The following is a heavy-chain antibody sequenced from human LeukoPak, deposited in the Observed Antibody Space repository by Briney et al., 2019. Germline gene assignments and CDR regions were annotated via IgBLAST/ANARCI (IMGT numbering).Heavy chain of an antibody. V-gene: IGHV4-38-2*01. CDR2: IYHSGST. CDR1: GYSISSGYY. J-gene: IGHJ4*02. Sequence: SETLSLSCAVSGYSISSGYYWGWIRQSPGKGLEWIGSIYHSGSTYYNPALKSRVTISVDTSKYQFSLKLSSVTAADTAVYYCARVRQQLGHYFDYWGQGTLVTVSS. CDR3: ARVRQQLGHYFDY. D-gene: IGHD6-13*01.